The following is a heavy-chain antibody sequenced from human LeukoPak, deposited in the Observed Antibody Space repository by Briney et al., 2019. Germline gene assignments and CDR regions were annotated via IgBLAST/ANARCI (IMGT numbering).Heavy chain of an antibody. D-gene: IGHD6-25*01. CDR3: ARLARRHYYYYGMDV. CDR1: GGSISSYY. J-gene: IGHJ6*02. Sequence: SETLSLTCTVSGGSISSYYWSWIRQPPGKGLEWIGYICYSGSTNYNPSLKSRVTISVDTSKNQFSLKLSSVTAADTAVYYCARLARRHYYYYGMDVWGQGTTVTVSS. CDR2: ICYSGST. V-gene: IGHV4-59*08.